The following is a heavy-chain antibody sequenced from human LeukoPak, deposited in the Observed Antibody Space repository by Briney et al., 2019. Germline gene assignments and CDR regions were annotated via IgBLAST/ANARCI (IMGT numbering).Heavy chain of an antibody. CDR1: GGSISSYY. D-gene: IGHD2-21*02. CDR3: ARLPFSIVVVTAQPHLLDAFDI. CDR2: IYTSGST. J-gene: IGHJ3*02. Sequence: PSETLSLTCTVSGGSISSYYWSWIRQPAGKGLEWIGRIYTSGSTNYNPSLKSRVTMSVDTSKNQFSLKLSSVTAADTAVYYCARLPFSIVVVTAQPHLLDAFDIWGQGTMVTVSS. V-gene: IGHV4-4*07.